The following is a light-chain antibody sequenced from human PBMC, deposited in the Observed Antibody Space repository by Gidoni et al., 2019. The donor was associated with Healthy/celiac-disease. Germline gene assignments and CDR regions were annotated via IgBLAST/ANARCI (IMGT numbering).Light chain of an antibody. CDR3: SSYTSSSTYV. Sequence: QSALTQPASVSGSPGQSITISCTGTSRDVGGYNYVSWYQQHPGKAPKLMIYDISNRSSGVSNRFAGYKAGNTASLTISGLQAEDEADYYCSSYTSSSTYVFGTGTKVTVL. CDR2: DIS. J-gene: IGLJ1*01. CDR1: SRDVGGYNY. V-gene: IGLV2-14*01.